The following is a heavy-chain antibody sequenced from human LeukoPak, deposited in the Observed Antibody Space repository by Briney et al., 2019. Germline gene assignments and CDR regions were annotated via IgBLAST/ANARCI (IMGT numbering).Heavy chain of an antibody. CDR3: ARGVTTALNWFDP. D-gene: IGHD4-11*01. CDR1: GFTFSGYS. V-gene: IGHV3-21*01. Sequence: GGSLRLSCAASGFTFSGYSMNWVRQAPGKGLEWVSSISGSSSYIYYADSVKGRFTISRDNAKNSLFLQMNSLRAEDTAVYYCARGVTTALNWFDPWGQGTLVTVSS. J-gene: IGHJ5*02. CDR2: ISGSSSYI.